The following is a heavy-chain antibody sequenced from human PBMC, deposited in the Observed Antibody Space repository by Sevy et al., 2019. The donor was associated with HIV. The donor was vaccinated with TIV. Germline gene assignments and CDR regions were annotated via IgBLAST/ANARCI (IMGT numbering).Heavy chain of an antibody. CDR1: GFTFSDYY. V-gene: IGHV3-21*01. CDR3: AREDSKNWRYFDY. D-gene: IGHD1-1*01. Sequence: GGSLRLSCAASGFTFSDYYINWIRQAPGKGLEWVASISFSSNYIYYTDSLKGRFTISRDNAKNSLYLQMNSLRAEDTAVYYCAREDSKNWRYFDYWGQGTLVTVSS. CDR2: ISFSSNYI. J-gene: IGHJ4*02.